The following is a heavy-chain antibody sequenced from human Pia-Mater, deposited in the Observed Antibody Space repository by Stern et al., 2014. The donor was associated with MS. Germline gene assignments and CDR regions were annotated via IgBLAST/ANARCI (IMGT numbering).Heavy chain of an antibody. Sequence: HVQLQESGPGLVKPSETLSLTCTVSGGSISSYYWSWIRQPPGKGLEWIGYIYYSGSTNYNPSLKSRVTISVDTSKNQFSLKLSSVTAADTAVYYCARGRDDLPDYWGQGTLVTVSS. CDR3: ARGRDDLPDY. CDR2: IYYSGST. J-gene: IGHJ4*02. D-gene: IGHD3-16*01. V-gene: IGHV4-59*01. CDR1: GGSISSYY.